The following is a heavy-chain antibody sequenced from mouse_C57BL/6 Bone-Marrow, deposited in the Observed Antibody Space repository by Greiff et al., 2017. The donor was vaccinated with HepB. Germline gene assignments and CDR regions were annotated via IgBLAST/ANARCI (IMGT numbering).Heavy chain of an antibody. CDR3: TTGELPY. CDR2: IDPENGDT. V-gene: IGHV14-4*01. J-gene: IGHJ3*01. Sequence: EVQLQESGAELVRPGASVKLSCTASGFNIKDDYMHWVKQRPEQGLEWIGWIDPENGDTEYASKFQGKATITADTSSNTAYLQLSSLTSEDTAVYYCTTGELPYWGQGTLVTVSA. CDR1: GFNIKDDY.